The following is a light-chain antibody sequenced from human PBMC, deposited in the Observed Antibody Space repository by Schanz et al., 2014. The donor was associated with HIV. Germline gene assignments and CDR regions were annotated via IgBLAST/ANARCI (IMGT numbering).Light chain of an antibody. Sequence: EIVLTQSPATLSVSPGERATLSCRASQSITNYLAWYQQKPGQAPRLLIYGASTRATGIPDRFSGSGSGTDFTLTISRLEPEDFAVYYCQQYGSSSTWTFGQGTKVEIK. V-gene: IGKV3-20*01. CDR3: QQYGSSSTWT. CDR2: GAS. CDR1: QSITNY. J-gene: IGKJ1*01.